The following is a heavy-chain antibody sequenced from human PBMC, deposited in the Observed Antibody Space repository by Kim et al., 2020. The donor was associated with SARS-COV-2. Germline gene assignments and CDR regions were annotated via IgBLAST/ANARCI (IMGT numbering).Heavy chain of an antibody. V-gene: IGHV3-23*01. CDR1: GLTFSSYA. CDR3: AKIVASSGWSMDV. CDR2: SSGTGGGT. Sequence: GGSLRLSCAASGLTFSSYAMSWVRQAPGKGLEWVSSSGTGGGTYYADSVKGRFTISRDNSKNTLYLQMNSLRAEDTAVYYCAKIVASSGWSMDVWGQGTT. J-gene: IGHJ6*02. D-gene: IGHD6-19*01.